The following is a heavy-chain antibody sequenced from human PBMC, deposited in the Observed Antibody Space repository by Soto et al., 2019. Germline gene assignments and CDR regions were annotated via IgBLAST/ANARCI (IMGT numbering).Heavy chain of an antibody. CDR3: ARDNSLSGGWHFDY. CDR1: GFTFSSYS. D-gene: IGHD6-19*01. CDR2: ISSSSSYI. V-gene: IGHV3-21*01. Sequence: EVQLVESGGGLVKPGGSLSLSCAASGFTFSSYSMNWVRQAPGKGLEWVSSISSSSSYIYYADSVKGRFTISRDNAKNSLYLQMNSLRAEDTAVYYCARDNSLSGGWHFDYWGQGTLVTVSS. J-gene: IGHJ4*02.